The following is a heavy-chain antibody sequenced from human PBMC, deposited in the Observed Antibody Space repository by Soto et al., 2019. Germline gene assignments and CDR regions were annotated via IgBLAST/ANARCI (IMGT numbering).Heavy chain of an antibody. Sequence: ASETLSLTCPVSGGSIRSYYWSWIRQPPGKGLELVGYIYYSGSSNYNPSLKSRVTISVDTSKKQFSLTLSSVTAADTAVYYCARVGTNYDILTGYYRDGMDVWGQGTRVPVSS. CDR1: GGSIRSYY. J-gene: IGHJ6*02. CDR2: IYYSGSS. D-gene: IGHD3-9*01. V-gene: IGHV4-59*01. CDR3: ARVGTNYDILTGYYRDGMDV.